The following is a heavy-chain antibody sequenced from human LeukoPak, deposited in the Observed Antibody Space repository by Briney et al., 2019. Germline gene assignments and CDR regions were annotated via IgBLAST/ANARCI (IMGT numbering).Heavy chain of an antibody. CDR1: GFTVSSNY. Sequence: QAGGSLRLSCAASGFTVSSNYMSWVRQAPGKGLEWVSVIYSGGSTYYADSVKGRFTISRDNSKNTLYLQMNSLRAEDTAVYYCAREGIAAAGTDYWGQGTLVTVSS. CDR3: AREGIAAAGTDY. D-gene: IGHD6-13*01. J-gene: IGHJ4*02. V-gene: IGHV3-53*01. CDR2: IYSGGST.